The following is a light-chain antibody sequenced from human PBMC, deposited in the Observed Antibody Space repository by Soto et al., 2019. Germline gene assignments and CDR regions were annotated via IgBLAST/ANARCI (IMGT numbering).Light chain of an antibody. V-gene: IGKV3-11*01. CDR3: QQRSNWPLT. CDR1: QFVSNL. Sequence: EIVLTQSPATVSLSPGETVTVSCRASQFVSNLLAWFQQKPGQAPRLLIYNASKRATGIPARFSGSGSGTDFAPTISSLQPEDFAVYYCQQRSNWPLTFGGGTKVEI. CDR2: NAS. J-gene: IGKJ4*01.